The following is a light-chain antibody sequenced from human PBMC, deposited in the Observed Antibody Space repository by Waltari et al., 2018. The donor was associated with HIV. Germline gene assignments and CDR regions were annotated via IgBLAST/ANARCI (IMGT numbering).Light chain of an antibody. CDR3: CSYAGISTFVV. CDR2: DVN. J-gene: IGLJ2*01. Sequence: QSALTQPRSVSGSPRQSVTIPCTGTRRDVGGYNYASWYKQHPGKAPKLMIYDVNKRPSGVPDRFSGSKSGNTASLTISGLQSEDEADYYCCSYAGISTFVVFGGGTKLTVL. CDR1: RRDVGGYNY. V-gene: IGLV2-11*01.